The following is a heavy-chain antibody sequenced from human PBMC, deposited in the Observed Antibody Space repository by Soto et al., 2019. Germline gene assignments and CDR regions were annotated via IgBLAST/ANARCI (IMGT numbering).Heavy chain of an antibody. CDR3: ARGVKYHLEGYSYGMDV. J-gene: IGHJ6*02. CDR2: INHSGST. CDR1: GLTFSAFS. Sequence: SDVLSPAYCSFGLTFSAFSWSRMRRPPGKGLEWIGEINHSGSTNYNPSLKSRVTISVDTSKNQFSLKLSSVTAADTAVYYCARGVKYHLEGYSYGMDVWGQGT. V-gene: IGHV4-34*01. D-gene: IGHD2-2*01.